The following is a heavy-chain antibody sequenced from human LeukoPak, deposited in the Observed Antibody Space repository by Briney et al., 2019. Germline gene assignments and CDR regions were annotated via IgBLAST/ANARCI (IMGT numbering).Heavy chain of an antibody. CDR3: AKSWVTMVRGFYNY. CDR1: GFTFSSYG. J-gene: IGHJ4*02. Sequence: GGTLRLSCAASGFTFSSYGMSWVRQAPGKGLEWVSAISGSGGSTYYADSVKGRFTISRDNSKNTLYLQMNSLRAEDTAVYYCAKSWVTMVRGFYNYWGQGTLVTVSS. D-gene: IGHD3-10*01. V-gene: IGHV3-23*01. CDR2: ISGSGGST.